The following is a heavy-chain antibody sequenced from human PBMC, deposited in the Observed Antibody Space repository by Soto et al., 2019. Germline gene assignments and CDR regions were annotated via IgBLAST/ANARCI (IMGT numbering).Heavy chain of an antibody. Sequence: SETLSLTCTVSGGSISSSSYYWGWIRQPPGKGLEWIGSIYYSGSTYYNPSLKSRVTISVDTSKNQFSLKLSSVTAADTAVYYCARRRAAAAPWDYWGQGTLVTVSS. V-gene: IGHV4-39*01. CDR1: GGSISSSSYY. CDR3: ARRRAAAAPWDY. CDR2: IYYSGST. D-gene: IGHD6-13*01. J-gene: IGHJ4*02.